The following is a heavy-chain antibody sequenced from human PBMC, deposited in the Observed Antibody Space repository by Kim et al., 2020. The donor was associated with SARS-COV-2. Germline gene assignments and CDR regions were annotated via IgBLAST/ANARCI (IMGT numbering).Heavy chain of an antibody. CDR3: ARVDSSGRGGMDV. D-gene: IGHD6-19*01. V-gene: IGHV3-21*01. CDR1: GFTFSSYS. Sequence: GGSLRLSCAASGFTFSSYSMNWVRQAPGKGLEWVSSISSSSSYIYYADSVKGRFTISRDNAKNSLYLQMNSLRAEDTAVYYCARVDSSGRGGMDVWGQGTTVTVSS. J-gene: IGHJ6*02. CDR2: ISSSSSYI.